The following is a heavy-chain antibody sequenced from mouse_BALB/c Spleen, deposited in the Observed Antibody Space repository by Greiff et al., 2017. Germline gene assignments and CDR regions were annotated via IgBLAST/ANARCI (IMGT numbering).Heavy chain of an antibody. Sequence: EVKLMESGGGLVQPGGSLKLSCAASGFTFSSYTMSWVRQTPEKRLEWVAYISNGGGSTYYPDTVKGRFTISRDNAKNTLYLQMSSLKSEDTAMYYCARMGNYFAWFAYWGQGTLVTVSA. CDR2: ISNGGGST. V-gene: IGHV5-12-2*01. J-gene: IGHJ3*01. D-gene: IGHD2-1*01. CDR1: GFTFSSYT. CDR3: ARMGNYFAWFAY.